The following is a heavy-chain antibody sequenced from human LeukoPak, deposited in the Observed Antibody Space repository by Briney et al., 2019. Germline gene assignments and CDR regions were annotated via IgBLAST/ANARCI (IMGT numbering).Heavy chain of an antibody. D-gene: IGHD6-19*01. CDR3: AREDAVSSDDAFDL. CDR2: VYYTGST. J-gene: IGHJ3*01. V-gene: IGHV4-39*07. CDR1: DGSINTISDY. Sequence: SETLSLTCSVSDGSINTISDYWGWVRQPRGKGLEWIGSVYYTGSTYYNAPFKSRVTISIDTSKNQFSLSLSAVTAADTAMYYCAREDAVSSDDAFDLWGQGTMVTVS.